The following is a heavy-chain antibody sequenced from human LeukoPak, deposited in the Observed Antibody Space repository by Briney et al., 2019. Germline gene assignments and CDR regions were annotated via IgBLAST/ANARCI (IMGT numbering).Heavy chain of an antibody. CDR2: ISWNSGSI. D-gene: IGHD6-19*01. Sequence: GRSLRLSCAASGFTFDDYAMHWVRQAPGKGLEWVSGISWNSGSIGYADSVKGRFTISRDNAKNSLYLQMSSLRAEDTALYYCAKDKYSSVLGMDVWGQGTTVTVSS. V-gene: IGHV3-9*01. J-gene: IGHJ6*02. CDR3: AKDKYSSVLGMDV. CDR1: GFTFDDYA.